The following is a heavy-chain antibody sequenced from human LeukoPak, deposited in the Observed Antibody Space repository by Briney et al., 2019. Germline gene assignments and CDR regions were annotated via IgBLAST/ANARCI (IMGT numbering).Heavy chain of an antibody. CDR2: VDNDGRP. V-gene: IGHV4-31*03. CDR3: GRSHGLY. Sequence: SHTLSLTHTVSGGSIRSGKYFWTWIRQPPAKGLERIGYVDNDGRPYYSPSLRSRVSISVDTSKSQFSLKLTSVTAADTAVYYCGRSHGLYWGQGNLVTVSS. CDR1: GGSIRSGKYF. J-gene: IGHJ4*02.